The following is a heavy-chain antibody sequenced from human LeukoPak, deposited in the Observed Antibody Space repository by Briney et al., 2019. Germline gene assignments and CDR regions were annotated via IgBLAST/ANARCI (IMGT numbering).Heavy chain of an antibody. CDR1: GFTFDDYA. CDR3: ARVQYSYVDY. Sequence: GRSLRLSCAASGFTFDDYAMHWVRQAPGKGLEWVSGISWNSGSIGYADSVKGRFTISRDNAKNSLYLQMNSLRAEDTAVYYCARVQYSYVDYWGQGTLVTVSS. D-gene: IGHD5-18*01. J-gene: IGHJ4*02. CDR2: ISWNSGSI. V-gene: IGHV3-9*01.